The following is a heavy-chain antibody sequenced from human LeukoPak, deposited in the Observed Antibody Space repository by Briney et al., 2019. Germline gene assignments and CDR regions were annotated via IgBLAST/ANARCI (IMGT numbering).Heavy chain of an antibody. Sequence: SETLSLTCTVSGGSISSGDWWSWVRQPPGKGLEWIGEIYQSGSTNYNPSLKSRVTISVDKSKNQLFLKLSSVTAADTAVYYCARDRYSSSMKIHSNWFDPWGQGTLVTVSS. CDR2: IYQSGST. CDR3: ARDRYSSSMKIHSNWFDP. V-gene: IGHV4-4*02. D-gene: IGHD6-6*01. J-gene: IGHJ5*02. CDR1: GGSISSGDW.